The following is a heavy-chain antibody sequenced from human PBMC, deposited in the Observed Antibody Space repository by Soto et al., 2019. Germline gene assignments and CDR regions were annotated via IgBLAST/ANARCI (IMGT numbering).Heavy chain of an antibody. V-gene: IGHV1-69*02. D-gene: IGHD6-6*01. J-gene: IGHJ5*02. CDR2: IIPILGIA. Sequence: QVQLVQSGAEVKKPGSSVKVSCKASGGTFSSYTISWVRQAPGQGLEWMGRIIPILGIANYAQKFQGRVTITADKSTSTAYMELSSLRSEDTAVYYCARSPHTKQLVRPNWFDPWGQGTLVTVSS. CDR1: GGTFSSYT. CDR3: ARSPHTKQLVRPNWFDP.